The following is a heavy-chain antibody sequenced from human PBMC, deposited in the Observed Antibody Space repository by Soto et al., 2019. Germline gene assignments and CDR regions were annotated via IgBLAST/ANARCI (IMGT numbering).Heavy chain of an antibody. CDR1: GGSFSGYY. V-gene: IGHV4-34*01. D-gene: IGHD3-10*01. Sequence: SETLSLTCAVYGGSFSGYYWSWIRQPPGKGLEWIGEINHSGSTNYNPSLKSRVTISVDTSKNHSSLKLSSVTAADTAVYYCAREAAPLDYYGSGRYYHRGGIDYGGQGTMVTVSS. CDR2: INHSGST. CDR3: AREAAPLDYYGSGRYYHRGGIDY. J-gene: IGHJ4*02.